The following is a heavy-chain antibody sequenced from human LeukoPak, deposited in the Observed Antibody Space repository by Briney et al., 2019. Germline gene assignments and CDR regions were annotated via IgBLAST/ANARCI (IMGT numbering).Heavy chain of an antibody. CDR1: GFMFSSYG. V-gene: IGHV3-30*02. CDR3: AKSSRYRGELHYFDY. Sequence: PGGSLRLACTASGFMFSSYGMHWVRQAPGKGLDWMAYIQHDGSGQFYADSVKGRFTISRDNSKNTVYLQMNSLRAEDTAVYYCAKSSRYRGELHYFDYWGQGTLVTVSS. J-gene: IGHJ4*02. CDR2: IQHDGSGQ. D-gene: IGHD1-26*01.